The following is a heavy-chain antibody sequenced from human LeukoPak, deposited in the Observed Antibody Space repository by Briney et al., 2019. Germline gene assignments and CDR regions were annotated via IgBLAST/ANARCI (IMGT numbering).Heavy chain of an antibody. Sequence: PSETLSLTCTVSGGSISDYYWSWIRQPPGKGLEWIGYISYSGSTNYNPSLKSRVTISLDTSENQFSLKLSSVTAADTAVYYCARDLSYSHSPLGYWGQGALVTVSS. J-gene: IGHJ4*02. CDR1: GGSISDYY. V-gene: IGHV4-59*01. D-gene: IGHD4-11*01. CDR3: ARDLSYSHSPLGY. CDR2: ISYSGST.